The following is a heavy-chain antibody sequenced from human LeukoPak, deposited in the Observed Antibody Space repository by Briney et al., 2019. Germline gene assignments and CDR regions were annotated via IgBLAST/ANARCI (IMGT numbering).Heavy chain of an antibody. CDR1: GFTFSSHR. Sequence: GGSLRLFWAASGFTFSSHRISWGRQAPGEGLEGVANMKHDGSEKYYVHSVQGRLTIFRDYAENSLYLQMNRLSAEDTAEYYSARYAGHYDSSGYYDYWGQGTLVTVSS. J-gene: IGHJ4*02. CDR3: ARYAGHYDSSGYYDY. CDR2: MKHDGSEK. D-gene: IGHD3-22*01. V-gene: IGHV3-7*01.